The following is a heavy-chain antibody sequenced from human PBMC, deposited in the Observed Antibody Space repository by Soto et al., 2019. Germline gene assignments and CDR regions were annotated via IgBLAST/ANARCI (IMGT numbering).Heavy chain of an antibody. CDR1: GFTFSSYW. D-gene: IGHD5-12*01. V-gene: IGHV3-7*01. Sequence: SLRLSCAASGFTFSSYWMSWVRQAPGKGLEWVANIKQDGSEKYYVDSVKGRFTISRDNAKNSLYLQMNSLRAEDTAVYYCARFPGYDYYYYGMDVWGQGTTVTVSS. J-gene: IGHJ6*02. CDR3: ARFPGYDYYYYGMDV. CDR2: IKQDGSEK.